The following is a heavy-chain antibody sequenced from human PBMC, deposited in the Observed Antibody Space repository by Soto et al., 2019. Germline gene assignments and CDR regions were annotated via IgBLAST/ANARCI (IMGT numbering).Heavy chain of an antibody. V-gene: IGHV3-15*01. CDR2: IKSKTDGGTT. J-gene: IGHJ4*02. CDR1: GFTFSNAW. Sequence: EVQLVESGGGLVKPGGSLRLSCAASGFTFSNAWMSWVRQAPGKGLEWVGRIKSKTDGGTTDYAAPVKGRFTISRDDSNNTLYLQMNSLKTEDTAVYYCTTLFGGKKGIDYWGQGTLVTVSS. CDR3: TTLFGGKKGIDY. D-gene: IGHD3-10*02.